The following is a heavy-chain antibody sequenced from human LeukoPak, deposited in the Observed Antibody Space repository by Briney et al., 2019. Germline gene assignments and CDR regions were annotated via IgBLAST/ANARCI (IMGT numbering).Heavy chain of an antibody. D-gene: IGHD3-10*01. CDR3: VQGGLWFFY. J-gene: IGHJ4*02. CDR2: IYYSGST. CDR1: GGSISSSSYY. Sequence: PSETLSLTCTVSGGSISSSSYYWGWIRQPPGKGLEWIGSIYYSGSTYYNPSLESRVTISVDTSKNQFSLKLSSVTAADTAVYYCVQGGLWFFYWGQGTLVTVSS. V-gene: IGHV4-39*01.